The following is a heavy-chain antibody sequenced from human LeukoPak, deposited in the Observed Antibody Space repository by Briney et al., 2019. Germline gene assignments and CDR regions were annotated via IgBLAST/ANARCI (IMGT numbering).Heavy chain of an antibody. CDR2: ISAYNGNT. CDR3: ARDGWLRSDY. D-gene: IGHD5-12*01. CDR1: GYTFTSYG. J-gene: IGHJ4*02. Sequence: ASVTVSGKAAGYTFTSYGISWVRQSPGQGLEWMGWISAYNGNTNYAQKLQGRVTMTTDTSKSTAYMELRSLRSDDTAVYYCARDGWLRSDYWGQGTLVTVSS. V-gene: IGHV1-18*01.